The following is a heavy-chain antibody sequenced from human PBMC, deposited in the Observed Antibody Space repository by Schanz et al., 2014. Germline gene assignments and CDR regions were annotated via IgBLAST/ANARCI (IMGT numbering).Heavy chain of an antibody. CDR3: AKTSVLYPWGYFDY. CDR1: GGSISSSTYY. Sequence: QMQLQESGPGQVRPSETLSLTCTVSGGSISSSTYYWGWIRQPPGKGLEWIGIIYYSGSTYYNTSRKRRVTTSEDASKNQFFLKLSSVTAADTAVYYCAKTSVLYPWGYFDYWGQGTLVTVSS. CDR2: IYYSGST. V-gene: IGHV4-39*01. D-gene: IGHD2-8*01. J-gene: IGHJ4*02.